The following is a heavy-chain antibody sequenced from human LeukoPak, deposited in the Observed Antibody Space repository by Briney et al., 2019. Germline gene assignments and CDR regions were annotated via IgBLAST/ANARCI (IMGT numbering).Heavy chain of an antibody. CDR1: GGTFSSYG. CDR3: ARDEGDYGDYASNWFDP. J-gene: IGHJ5*02. V-gene: IGHV1-18*01. CDR2: ISAYNGNT. Sequence: ASVKVSCKASGGTFSSYGISWVRQAPGQGLEWMGWISAYNGNTNYAQKLQGRVTMTTDTSTSTAYMELRSLRSDDTAVYYCARDEGDYGDYASNWFDPWGQGTLVTVSS. D-gene: IGHD4-17*01.